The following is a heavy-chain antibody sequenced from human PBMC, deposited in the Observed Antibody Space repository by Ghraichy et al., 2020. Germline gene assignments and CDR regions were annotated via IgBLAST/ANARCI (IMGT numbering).Heavy chain of an antibody. Sequence: GESLNISCAASGFTFSDYYMSWIRQAPGKGLEWVSYISSSGSTIYYADSVKGRFTISRDNAKNSLYLQMNSLRAEDTAVYYCASVGGSGSYYYYGMDVWGQGTTVTVSS. CDR1: GFTFSDYY. J-gene: IGHJ6*02. CDR2: ISSSGSTI. V-gene: IGHV3-11*01. CDR3: ASVGGSGSYYYYGMDV. D-gene: IGHD1-26*01.